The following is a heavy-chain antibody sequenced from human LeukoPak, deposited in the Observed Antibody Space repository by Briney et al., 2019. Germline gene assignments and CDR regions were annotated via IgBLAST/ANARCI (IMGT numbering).Heavy chain of an antibody. CDR2: IYYSRRT. J-gene: IGHJ1*01. Sequence: PSETLSLTCSVSGDSISRSDSYWDWIRQPPGKGLEWIGTIYYSRRTYYSPSLNSRVTMSVDTSSNQFSLNLRSVTAADTAVYYCARRRYYDGSGYLEWGQGTLLSVSP. D-gene: IGHD3-22*01. CDR1: GDSISRSDSY. CDR3: ARRRYYDGSGYLE. V-gene: IGHV4-39*01.